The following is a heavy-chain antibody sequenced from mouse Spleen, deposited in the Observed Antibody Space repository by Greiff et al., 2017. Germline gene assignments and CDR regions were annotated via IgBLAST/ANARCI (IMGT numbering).Heavy chain of an antibody. D-gene: IGHD2-3*01. CDR1: GFTFSSYY. CDR3: VYDGYYFDY. Sequence: EVKLMESGGGLVKLGGSLKLSCAASGFTFSSYYMSWVRQTPEKRLEWVATISNSGGSTYYPDSVKDRFTISRDNAKNTLYLQMSSLNSEDTAVYYCVYDGYYFDYWGQGTTLTVSS. J-gene: IGHJ2*01. V-gene: IGHV5-6-2*01. CDR2: ISNSGGST.